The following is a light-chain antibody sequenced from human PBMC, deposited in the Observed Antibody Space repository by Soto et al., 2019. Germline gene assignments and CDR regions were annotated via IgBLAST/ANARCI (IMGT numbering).Light chain of an antibody. J-gene: IGKJ1*01. CDR1: QSVSSY. CDR3: QQYGTSPRT. V-gene: IGKV3-20*01. CDR2: DAS. Sequence: MLTQSPGTLSLSPGERATLSCRASQSVSSYLAWYQQKPGQTPRLLIYDASSRATGIPDRFSGSGSGTDFTLTISRLEPEDFAVYYCQQYGTSPRTFGQGTKVEI.